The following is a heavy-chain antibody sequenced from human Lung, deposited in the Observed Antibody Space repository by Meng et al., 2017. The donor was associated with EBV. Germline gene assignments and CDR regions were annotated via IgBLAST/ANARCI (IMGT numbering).Heavy chain of an antibody. CDR2: IYYSGST. D-gene: IGHD5-18*01. V-gene: IGHV4-31*01. CDR3: ARAVDTGYIDY. J-gene: IGHJ4*02. Sequence: QVQLQESGPGLVRPSQTLSLTSTVSGGSISSGGHYWSWIRQHPGKSLEWIGYIYYSGSTYYNPSLKSLVSISVDTSNNQFSLKLSSVTAADTAVYYCARAVDTGYIDYWGQGTLVTVSS. CDR1: GGSISSGGHY.